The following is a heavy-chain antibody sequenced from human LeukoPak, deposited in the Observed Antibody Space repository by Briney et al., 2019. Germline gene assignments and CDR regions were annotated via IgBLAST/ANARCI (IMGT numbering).Heavy chain of an antibody. Sequence: PGGSLRLSCAASGFTFSNYAMTWVRQAPGKGLELVSVISASGRNRDYAGSVKGRFTITRDNAENTLSLLMNSLRAGDTAVYYCARCSRGYYSSDFDSWGQGTLVTVSS. CDR3: ARCSRGYYSSDFDS. V-gene: IGHV3-23*01. CDR1: GFTFSNYA. J-gene: IGHJ4*02. CDR2: ISASGRNR. D-gene: IGHD3-22*01.